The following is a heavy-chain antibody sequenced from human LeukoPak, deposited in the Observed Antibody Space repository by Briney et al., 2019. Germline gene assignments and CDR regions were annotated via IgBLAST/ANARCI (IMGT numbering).Heavy chain of an antibody. CDR3: ARDSLPRVFLPGGYFQH. J-gene: IGHJ1*01. CDR1: GFTFSSYA. Sequence: GGSLRLSCAASGFTFSSYAMHWVRQAPGKGLEWVAVISYDGSNKYYADSVKGRFTISRDNSKNALYLQMNSLRAEDTAVYYCARDSLPRVFLPGGYFQHWGQGTLVTVSS. D-gene: IGHD3-10*01. CDR2: ISYDGSNK. V-gene: IGHV3-30-3*01.